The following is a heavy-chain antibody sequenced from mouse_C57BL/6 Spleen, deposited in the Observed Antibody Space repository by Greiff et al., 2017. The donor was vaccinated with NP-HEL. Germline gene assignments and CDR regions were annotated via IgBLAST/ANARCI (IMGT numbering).Heavy chain of an antibody. V-gene: IGHV1-81*01. D-gene: IGHD2-4*01. Sequence: VQLVESGAELARPGASVKLSCKASGYTFTSYGISWVKQRTGQGLEWIGEIYPRSGNTYYNEKFKGKATLTADKSSSTAYMELRSLTSEDSAVYFCARGGRDDYGAYAMDYRGQGTSVTVSS. CDR3: ARGGRDDYGAYAMDY. CDR2: IYPRSGNT. J-gene: IGHJ4*01. CDR1: GYTFTSYG.